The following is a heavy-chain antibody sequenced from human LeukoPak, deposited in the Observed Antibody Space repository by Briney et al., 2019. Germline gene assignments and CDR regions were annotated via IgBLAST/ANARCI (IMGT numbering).Heavy chain of an antibody. CDR3: AKGAGGSGSYYPYF. V-gene: IGHV5-51*01. D-gene: IGHD3-10*01. Sequence: GESLQISCKASGYSFITHWIAWVRQTPGKGLEWMGIIYPGDSDTKYSPSFQGQVTISADKSISTAYLQWSSPKASDTAMYYCAKGAGGSGSYYPYFWGQGTLVTVSS. CDR2: IYPGDSDT. CDR1: GYSFITHW. J-gene: IGHJ4*02.